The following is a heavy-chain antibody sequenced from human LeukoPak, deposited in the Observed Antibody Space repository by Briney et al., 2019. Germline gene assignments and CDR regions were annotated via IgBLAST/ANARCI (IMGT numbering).Heavy chain of an antibody. D-gene: IGHD3-16*01. V-gene: IGHV3-53*01. CDR2: IYSGGST. Sequence: GGSLRLSCAASGFTVSSNYMSWVRQAPGKGLEWVSVIYSGGSTYYADSVKGRFTISRDNAQNSLYLQMNGLRVEDTAVYYCTRRLDDWGQGTLVTVSS. CDR3: TRRLDD. J-gene: IGHJ4*02. CDR1: GFTVSSNY.